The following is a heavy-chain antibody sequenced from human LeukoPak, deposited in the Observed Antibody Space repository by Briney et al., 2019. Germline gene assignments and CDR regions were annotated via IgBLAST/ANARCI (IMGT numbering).Heavy chain of an antibody. CDR1: GYTFTGYY. J-gene: IGHJ3*02. CDR2: INPNSGGT. Sequence: GASVKVSCKASGYTFTGYYMHWVRQAPGQGLEWVGWINPNSGGTNYAQKFQGRVTMTRDTSISTAYMELSRLRSEDTAVYYCAIGGIYYDSSGWDIWCQGTMVTVSS. D-gene: IGHD3-22*01. V-gene: IGHV1-2*02. CDR3: AIGGIYYDSSGWDI.